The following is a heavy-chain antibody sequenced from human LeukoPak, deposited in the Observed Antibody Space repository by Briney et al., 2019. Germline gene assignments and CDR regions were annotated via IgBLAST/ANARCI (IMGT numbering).Heavy chain of an antibody. CDR1: GGSISSYY. Sequence: PSETLSLTCTVSGGSISSYYWSWIRQPPGGGLEWIGYIYYSGSTNYNPSLKSRVTISMGTSKNQFSLKLSSVTTADTAVYFCARGSYYYMDVWGKGTTVTVSS. CDR2: IYYSGST. J-gene: IGHJ6*03. CDR3: ARGSYYYMDV. V-gene: IGHV4-59*01.